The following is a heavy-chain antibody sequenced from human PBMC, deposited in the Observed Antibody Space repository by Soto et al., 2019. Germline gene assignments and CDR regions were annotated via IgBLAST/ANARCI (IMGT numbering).Heavy chain of an antibody. V-gene: IGHV3-74*01. CDR1: GFTFSSYW. D-gene: IGHD1-26*01. CDR2: INSDGSST. Sequence: GSLRLSCAASGFTFSSYWMHWVRQAPGKGLVWVSRINSDGSSTSYADSVQGRFTVSRDNAKNTLYLQMNSLRAEDTAMYFCARDVTVSTGSYPHCWGQGTLVTVPQ. CDR3: ARDVTVSTGSYPHC. J-gene: IGHJ4*02.